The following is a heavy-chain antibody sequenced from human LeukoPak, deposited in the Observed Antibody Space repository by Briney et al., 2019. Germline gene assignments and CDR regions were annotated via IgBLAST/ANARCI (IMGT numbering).Heavy chain of an antibody. D-gene: IGHD2-2*01. CDR2: INHSGST. CDR1: GGSFSGYY. CDR3: AREPAAMYFDY. V-gene: IGHV4-34*01. J-gene: IGHJ4*02. Sequence: SETLSLTCADYGGSFSGYYCSWIRQPPGKGLEWIGEINHSGSTNYNPSLKSRVTISVDTSRNQFSLKLSSVTAADTAVYYCAREPAAMYFDYWGQGTRVTVSS.